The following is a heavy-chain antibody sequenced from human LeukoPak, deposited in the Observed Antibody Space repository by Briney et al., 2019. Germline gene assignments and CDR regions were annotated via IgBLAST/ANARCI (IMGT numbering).Heavy chain of an antibody. Sequence: ASVKVSCKASGYTFTNYAMNWVRQAPGQGLEWMGWIHPNTGNPTYAQGFTGRFVFSLDTSVGTTYLQISSLKAEDTAVYYCARAYQSLGGLSLPDHWGQGTLVTVSS. D-gene: IGHD3-16*02. V-gene: IGHV7-4-1*02. CDR1: GYTFTNYA. CDR3: ARAYQSLGGLSLPDH. J-gene: IGHJ5*02. CDR2: IHPNTGNP.